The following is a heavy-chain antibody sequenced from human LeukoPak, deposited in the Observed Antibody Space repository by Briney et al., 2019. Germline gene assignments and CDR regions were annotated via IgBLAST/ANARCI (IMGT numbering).Heavy chain of an antibody. Sequence: KSSETLSLTCSVSGCSLSSGFYWAWIRQSPGKGLEWIGNIYHCGNTYQSPSLKSRATMSVDAYKNEFSLRLTSVTAADTAVYYCARAERYVDSLSSSGGLWEYKFDHWGQGTLVTVSS. CDR2: IYHCGNT. D-gene: IGHD3-9*01. CDR3: ARAERYVDSLSSSGGLWEYKFDH. CDR1: GCSLSSGFY. J-gene: IGHJ4*02. V-gene: IGHV4-38-2*02.